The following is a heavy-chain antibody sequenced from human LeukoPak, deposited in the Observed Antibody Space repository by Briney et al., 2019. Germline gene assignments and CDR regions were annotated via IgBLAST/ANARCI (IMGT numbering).Heavy chain of an antibody. Sequence: SETLSLTCTVSGGSISSYYWSWIRQSPGKGLEWIGNIYYAGSTNYNPSLKSRVAISVDTSKNQFSLKLSSVTAADTAVYYCALLDHYGDYKGYFDYWGQGTLVTVSS. CDR2: IYYAGST. V-gene: IGHV4-59*12. CDR1: GGSISSYY. D-gene: IGHD4-17*01. CDR3: ALLDHYGDYKGYFDY. J-gene: IGHJ4*02.